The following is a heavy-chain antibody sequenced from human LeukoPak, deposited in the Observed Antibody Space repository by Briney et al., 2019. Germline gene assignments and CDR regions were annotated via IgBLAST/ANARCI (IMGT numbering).Heavy chain of an antibody. D-gene: IGHD3-10*01. V-gene: IGHV3-9*01. J-gene: IGHJ3*02. Sequence: GRSLRLSCAAAGFTFDDYAMHWVRQAPGKGLEWVAGIGWNIGSIGYADSVKGRFTISRDNAKKSLYLQMNSLRPEDTAVYYCARSGITMVGGASIGLLTFDIWGPGTMVTVSP. CDR1: GFTFDDYA. CDR3: ARSGITMVGGASIGLLTFDI. CDR2: IGWNIGSI.